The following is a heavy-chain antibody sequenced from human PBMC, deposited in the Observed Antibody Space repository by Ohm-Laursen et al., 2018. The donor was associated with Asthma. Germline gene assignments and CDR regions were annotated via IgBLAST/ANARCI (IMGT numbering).Heavy chain of an antibody. J-gene: IGHJ4*02. V-gene: IGHV3-30*18. Sequence: SLRLSCAASGFTLKTYGIHWVRQAPGKGLEWVAVISYDGRNRYYGDSVKGRFTISGDKSKNTVSLQMNSLKSEDTAVYYCAKGGTEYLLYGMPDQFDYWGQGSLVTVSS. CDR2: ISYDGRNR. CDR3: AKGGTEYLLYGMPDQFDY. D-gene: IGHD3-3*01. CDR1: GFTLKTYG.